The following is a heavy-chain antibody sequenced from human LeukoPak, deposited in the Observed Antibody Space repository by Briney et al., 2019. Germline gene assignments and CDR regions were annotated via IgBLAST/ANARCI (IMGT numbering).Heavy chain of an antibody. J-gene: IGHJ3*02. V-gene: IGHV3-7*03. D-gene: IGHD6-19*01. CDR3: AKDLGIAVAGIAFDI. Sequence: GGSLRLSCVASGVAIRNSWMSWVRQAPGKGLEWVANIHPDGSVQNYVDSVKGRFTISRDNSKNTLYLQMNSLRAEDTAVYYCAKDLGIAVAGIAFDIWGQGTMVTVSS. CDR2: IHPDGSVQ. CDR1: GVAIRNSW.